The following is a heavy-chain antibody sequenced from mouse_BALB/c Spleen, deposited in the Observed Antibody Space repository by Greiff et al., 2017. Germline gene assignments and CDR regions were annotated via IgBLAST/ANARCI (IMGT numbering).Heavy chain of an antibody. CDR2: IDPENGDT. CDR1: GFNFKDYY. D-gene: IGHD2-1*01. CDR3: SSPALYGKWFAD. Sequence: VQLQQSGAELVRSGASVKLSCTASGFNFKDYYMHWVKQRPEQGLEWIGWIDPENGDTEYAPKFQGKATMTADTSSNTAYLLLSSLTSEDTAVYYCSSPALYGKWFADWGEGTLVTVSA. V-gene: IGHV14-4*02. J-gene: IGHJ3*01.